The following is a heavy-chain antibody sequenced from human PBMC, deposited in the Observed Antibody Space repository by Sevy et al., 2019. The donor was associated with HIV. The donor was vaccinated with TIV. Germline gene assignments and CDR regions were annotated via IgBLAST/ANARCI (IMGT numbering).Heavy chain of an antibody. CDR3: ARLVSATGTDRLRRYGIDV. J-gene: IGHJ6*02. CDR2: INHSGST. CDR1: GGSFSGYY. Sequence: SETLSLTCAVYGGSFSGYYWSWIHQPPGKGLECIGEINHSGSTNYNPSLKSRVTISVDTSKNQFSLKLSSVTAADTAVYYCARLVSATGTDRLRRYGIDVWGQGTTVTVSS. D-gene: IGHD1-1*01. V-gene: IGHV4-34*01.